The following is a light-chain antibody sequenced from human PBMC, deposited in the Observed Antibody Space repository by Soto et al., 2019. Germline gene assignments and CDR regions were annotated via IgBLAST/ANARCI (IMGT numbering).Light chain of an antibody. CDR2: GAS. Sequence: EIVLTQSPGTLSLSPGERATLSCRASQSVRSSYLAWYQQKPGQAPRLLIYGASSRATGIPDRFSGSGSGTAFTLTISRLAPEDFAVYYCHQYGSLYTFGQGTKLEIK. CDR1: QSVRSSY. J-gene: IGKJ2*01. CDR3: HQYGSLYT. V-gene: IGKV3-20*01.